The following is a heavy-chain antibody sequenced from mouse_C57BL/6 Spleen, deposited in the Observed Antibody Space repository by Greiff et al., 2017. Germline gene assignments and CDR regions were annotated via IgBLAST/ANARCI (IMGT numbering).Heavy chain of an antibody. J-gene: IGHJ1*03. CDR1: GYTFTSYW. Sequence: QVQLQQSGAELAKPGASVKLSCKASGYTFTSYWMHWVKQRPGQGLEWIGYINPSSGYTKYNQKFKDKATLTADQSSSTAYMQLSSLTYEDSAVXYCARWGGNYVGWYFDVWGTGTTVTVSS. V-gene: IGHV1-7*01. CDR3: ARWGGNYVGWYFDV. D-gene: IGHD2-1*01. CDR2: INPSSGYT.